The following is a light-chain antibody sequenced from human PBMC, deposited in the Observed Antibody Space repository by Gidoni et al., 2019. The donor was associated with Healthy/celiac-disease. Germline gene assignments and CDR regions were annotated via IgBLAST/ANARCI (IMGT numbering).Light chain of an antibody. J-gene: IGKJ5*01. V-gene: IGKV1-39*01. CDR1: QSISSY. CDR3: QQSYSTPRT. Sequence: ITCRASQSISSYLNWYQQKPGKAPKLLIYAASSLQSGVPSRFSGSGSGTDFTLTISSLQPEDFATYYCQQSYSTPRTFGHGTRLEIK. CDR2: AAS.